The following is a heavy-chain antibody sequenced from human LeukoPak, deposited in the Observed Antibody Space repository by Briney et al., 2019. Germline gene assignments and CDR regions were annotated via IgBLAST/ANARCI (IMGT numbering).Heavy chain of an antibody. Sequence: PGGCLRLSCAAAGFTFSRHSVDWVRQAPGKGPRWVSYISSSSSTIYYAHSVRGRFTISKDNAQNPLYLQMNSMRDEDTAVYCCARDWIRGRGMDVWGQAGTVSVSS. CDR1: GFTFSRHS. V-gene: IGHV3-48*02. J-gene: IGHJ6*02. CDR3: ARDWIRGRGMDV. CDR2: ISSSSSTI. D-gene: IGHD3-16*01.